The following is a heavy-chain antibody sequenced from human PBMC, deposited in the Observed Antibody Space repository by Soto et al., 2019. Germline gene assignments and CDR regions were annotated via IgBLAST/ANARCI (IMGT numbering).Heavy chain of an antibody. V-gene: IGHV1-69*08. J-gene: IGHJ6*04. D-gene: IGHD1-20*01. Sequence: QVQLVQSGAEVKKPGSSVKVSCKASGGTFSSYTISWVRQAPGQGLEWMGRIIPILGIANYAQKFQGRVTITADKSTSTAYMELSSLRSEDTVVYYCARDITGTTLPTHMDAWGKGTTVTVSS. CDR3: ARDITGTTLPTHMDA. CDR2: IIPILGIA. CDR1: GGTFSSYT.